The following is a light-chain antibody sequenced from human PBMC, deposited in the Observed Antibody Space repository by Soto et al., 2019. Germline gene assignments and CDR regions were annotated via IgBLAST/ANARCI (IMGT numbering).Light chain of an antibody. CDR1: QSVSIN. J-gene: IGKJ5*01. CDR2: GAS. CDR3: QQRSNWPSIT. Sequence: EIVMTQSPATLSVSPGERATLSCRASQSVSINLAWYQQKPGQAPRLLIYGASTRATGIPARFSGSGSGTDFTLTISSLQPEDSAVYFCQQRSNWPSITFGQGTRLENK. V-gene: IGKV3-15*01.